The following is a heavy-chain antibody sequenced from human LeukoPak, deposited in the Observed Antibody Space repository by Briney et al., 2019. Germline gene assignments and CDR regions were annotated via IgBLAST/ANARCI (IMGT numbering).Heavy chain of an antibody. CDR1: GFTFSSYA. J-gene: IGHJ4*02. Sequence: PGRSLRLSCAASGFTFSSYAMHWVRQAPGKGLEWVAVISYDGSNKYYADSVKGRFTISRDNAKNTLYLQMNSLRAEDTAVYYCGGRPHPPNYYCWRWYRERYFDHRGQGTLVNGSP. V-gene: IGHV3-30*04. CDR2: ISYDGSNK. CDR3: GGRPHPPNYYCWRWYRERYFDH. D-gene: IGHD3-3*01.